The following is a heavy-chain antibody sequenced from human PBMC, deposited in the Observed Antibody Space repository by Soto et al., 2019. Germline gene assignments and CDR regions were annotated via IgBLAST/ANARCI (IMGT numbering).Heavy chain of an antibody. CDR3: ASRKSSPYFDY. V-gene: IGHV4-30-4*01. D-gene: IGHD3-10*01. Sequence: SETLSLTCTVSGGSISSGYYYWSWIRQPPGKGLEWIGNIYYSGSTYYNPSLKSRVTISVDTSKKQFPLKLSSVTAADTAVYYCASRKSSPYFDYWGQGTLVTVSS. CDR1: GGSISSGYYY. CDR2: IYYSGST. J-gene: IGHJ4*02.